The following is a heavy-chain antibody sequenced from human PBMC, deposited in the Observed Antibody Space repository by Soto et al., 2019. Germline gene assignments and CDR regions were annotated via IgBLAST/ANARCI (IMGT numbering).Heavy chain of an antibody. V-gene: IGHV3-23*01. D-gene: IGHD2-15*01. CDR1: GFPFSSYW. J-gene: IGHJ4*02. Sequence: GGSLSLSSAASGFPFSSYWMHWVRQAPGKGLVWVSAISGSGGSTYYADSVKGRFTISRDNSKNTLYLQMNSLRAEDTAVYYCAKDYGDIVVVVAATADYFDYWGQGTLVTVSS. CDR2: ISGSGGST. CDR3: AKDYGDIVVVVAATADYFDY.